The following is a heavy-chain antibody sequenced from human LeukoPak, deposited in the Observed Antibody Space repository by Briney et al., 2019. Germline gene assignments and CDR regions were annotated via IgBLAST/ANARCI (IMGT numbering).Heavy chain of an antibody. CDR2: ISSSSSTI. V-gene: IGHV3-48*01. CDR3: ARVYCSGGSCYPYFDY. CDR1: GFTFSSYS. Sequence: GGSLRFYRAGSGFTFSSYSMNWVRQAPGKGLEWVSYISSSSSTIYYADSVKGRFTISRDNAKNSLYLQMNSLRAEDTAVYYCARVYCSGGSCYPYFDYWGQGTVITVSS. D-gene: IGHD2-15*01. J-gene: IGHJ4*02.